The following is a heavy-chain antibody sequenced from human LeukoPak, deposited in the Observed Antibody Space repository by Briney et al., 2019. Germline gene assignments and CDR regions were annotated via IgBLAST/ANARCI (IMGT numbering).Heavy chain of an antibody. CDR2: IIPIFGTA. J-gene: IGHJ3*02. CDR1: GGTFSSYA. CDR3: ASRPYYYDSSGYYGGDAFDI. V-gene: IGHV1-69*05. Sequence: GSSVKVSCKASGGTFSSYAISWVRQAPGQGLEWMGGIIPIFGTANYAQKFQGRVTITTDESTSTAYMELSSLRSEDTAVYYCASRPYYYDSSGYYGGDAFDIWGQGTMVTVSS. D-gene: IGHD3-22*01.